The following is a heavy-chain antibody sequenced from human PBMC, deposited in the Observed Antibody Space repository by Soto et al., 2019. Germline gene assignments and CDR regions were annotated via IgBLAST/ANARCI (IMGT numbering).Heavy chain of an antibody. CDR2: ISAYNGNT. D-gene: IGHD3-16*02. V-gene: IGHV1-18*01. J-gene: IGHJ5*02. CDR1: GYTFTSYG. Sequence: QVQLVQSGAEVKKPGASVKVSCKASGYTFTSYGISWVREAPGQGLEWLGWISAYNGNTNYAQKLQGRVTMTTDTSTSSAYMELRSLRSDDTAVYYCARGPSAYYDYVWGSYRYDNWFDPWGQGTLVTVSS. CDR3: ARGPSAYYDYVWGSYRYDNWFDP.